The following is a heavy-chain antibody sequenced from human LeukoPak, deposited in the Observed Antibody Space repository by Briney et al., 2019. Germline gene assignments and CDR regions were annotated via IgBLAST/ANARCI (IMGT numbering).Heavy chain of an antibody. D-gene: IGHD6-6*01. Sequence: GGSLRLSCAASGFTFSIYSMNWVRQAPGKGLEWVSSISSSSSYIYYADSVKGRFTISRDNAKNSLYLQMNSLRAEDTAVYYCASPNPRIAARPYYYYYMDVWGKGTTVTVSS. J-gene: IGHJ6*03. CDR2: ISSSSSYI. V-gene: IGHV3-21*01. CDR1: GFTFSIYS. CDR3: ASPNPRIAARPYYYYYMDV.